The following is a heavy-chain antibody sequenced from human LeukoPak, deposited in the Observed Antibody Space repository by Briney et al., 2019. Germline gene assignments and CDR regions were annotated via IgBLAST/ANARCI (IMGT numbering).Heavy chain of an antibody. J-gene: IGHJ4*02. D-gene: IGHD4-11*01. CDR2: ISGSGGST. CDR3: AKAHGSQRMTTVTTLNY. Sequence: GGSLRLSCAASGFTFSSYAMSWVRQAPGKGLEWVSAISGSGGSTYYADSVKGRFTISRDNSKNTLYLQMNSLRAEDTAVYYCAKAHGSQRMTTVTTLNYWGQGTLVTVSS. V-gene: IGHV3-23*01. CDR1: GFTFSSYA.